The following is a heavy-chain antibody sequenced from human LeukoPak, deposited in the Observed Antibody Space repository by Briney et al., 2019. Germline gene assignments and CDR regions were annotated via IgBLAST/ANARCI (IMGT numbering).Heavy chain of an antibody. CDR2: INHSGST. CDR1: GGSFSGYY. Sequence: SETLSLTCAVYGGSFSGYYWSWIRQPPGKGLEWIGEINHSGSTNYNPSLKSRVTISVDTSKNQFSLQLDSVTPEDTAVYYCTGGGLVRGAPHWFDPWSQGTLVTVSS. J-gene: IGHJ5*02. D-gene: IGHD3-10*01. CDR3: TGGGLVRGAPHWFDP. V-gene: IGHV4-34*01.